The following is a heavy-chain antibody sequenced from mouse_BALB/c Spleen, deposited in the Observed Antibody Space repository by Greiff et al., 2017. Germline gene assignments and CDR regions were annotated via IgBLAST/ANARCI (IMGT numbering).Heavy chain of an antibody. CDR1: GYTFTSYT. J-gene: IGHJ3*01. D-gene: IGHD1-2*01. Sequence: VQLQQSAAELARPGASVKMSCKASGYTFTSYTMHWVKQRPGQGLEWIGYINPSSGYTEYNQKFKDKTTLTADKSSSTAYMQLSSLTSEDSAVYYCARDGSRAYWGQGTLVTVSA. V-gene: IGHV1-4*02. CDR2: INPSSGYT. CDR3: ARDGSRAY.